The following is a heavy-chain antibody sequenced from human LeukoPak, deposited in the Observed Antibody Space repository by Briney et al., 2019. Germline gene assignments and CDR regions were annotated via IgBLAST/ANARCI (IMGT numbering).Heavy chain of an antibody. V-gene: IGHV1-18*01. CDR1: GYTFTSYG. J-gene: IGHJ4*02. D-gene: IGHD1-26*01. CDR3: ARDRSRRELLLSGY. Sequence: ASVKVSCKASGYTFTSYGISWVRQAPGQGLEWMGWISAYNGNTNYAQKLQGRVTMTTDTSTSTAYMELRSLRSDDTAVYYCARDRSRRELLLSGYWGQGTLVTVSS. CDR2: ISAYNGNT.